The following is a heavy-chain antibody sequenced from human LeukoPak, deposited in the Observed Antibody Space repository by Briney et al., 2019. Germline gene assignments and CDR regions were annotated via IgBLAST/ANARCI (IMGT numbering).Heavy chain of an antibody. V-gene: IGHV4-39*01. CDR1: GGSISSSSRY. D-gene: IGHD4-17*01. CDR3: ARQPTVTTFDS. Sequence: SETLSLTCTVSGGSISSSSRYWGRIRQPPGKGLEWIGSIYPSGSTHYNPSLKSRVSISVDTSKNQFSLNLSSVTAADTAVYYCARQPTVTTFDSWGQGTLVTVSS. J-gene: IGHJ4*02. CDR2: IYPSGST.